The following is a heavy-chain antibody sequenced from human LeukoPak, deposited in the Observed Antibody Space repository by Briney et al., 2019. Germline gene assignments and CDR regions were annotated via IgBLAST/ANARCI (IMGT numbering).Heavy chain of an antibody. CDR3: TKDPYNWNRGAPYSFDS. J-gene: IGHJ4*02. V-gene: IGHV3-23*01. CDR2: ISAGGGST. D-gene: IGHD1-20*01. CDR1: GFTFSSYA. Sequence: PGRSLRLSCAASGFTFSSYAMHWVRQAPGKGLEWVSGISAGGGSTYYADSVKGRFTVSRDNSRNTFYLQMNTLRAEDTAVYYCTKDPYNWNRGAPYSFDSWGQGTLVTVSS.